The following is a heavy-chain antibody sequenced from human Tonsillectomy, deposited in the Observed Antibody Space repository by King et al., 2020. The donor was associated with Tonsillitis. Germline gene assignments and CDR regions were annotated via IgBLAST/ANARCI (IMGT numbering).Heavy chain of an antibody. CDR3: ASDSFAYFYGMDV. V-gene: IGHV3-21*01. CDR2: ISSSSTYI. J-gene: IGHJ6*02. Sequence: EVQLVESGGGLVKPGGSLRLSCAASGFTFSSYNMNWVRQAPGKGLEWVSTISSSSTYIYYADSVRGRFTISRDSAKNSLYLQMNSLRAEDTAVYYCASDSFAYFYGMDVWGQGTTVTVSS. CDR1: GFTFSSYN. D-gene: IGHD3-3*01.